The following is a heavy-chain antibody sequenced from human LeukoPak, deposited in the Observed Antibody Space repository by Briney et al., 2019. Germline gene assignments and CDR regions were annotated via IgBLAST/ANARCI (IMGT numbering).Heavy chain of an antibody. J-gene: IGHJ6*03. CDR1: GGTFSSYA. V-gene: IGHV1-69*04. D-gene: IGHD5-18*01. Sequence: GASVKVSCKASGGTFSSYAISWVRQAPGQGLEWMGRIIPILGIANYAQKFQGRVTITADKSTSTAYMELSSLRSEDTAVYYCARALYSYGIGYYMDVWGKGTTVTVSS. CDR3: ARALYSYGIGYYMDV. CDR2: IIPILGIA.